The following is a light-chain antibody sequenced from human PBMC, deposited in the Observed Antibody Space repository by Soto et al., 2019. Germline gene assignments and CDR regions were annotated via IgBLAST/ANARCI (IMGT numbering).Light chain of an antibody. CDR3: SSYAGSNNPYV. Sequence: QSVLTQPPSTSGSPGQSVTISCTGTSSDVGGYNYVSWYQQHTGKVPKVMIYEVSKRPSGVPDRFSGSKSGNTASLTVSGLQAEDESDYYCSSYAGSNNPYVFGTGTKLTVL. J-gene: IGLJ1*01. CDR1: SSDVGGYNY. V-gene: IGLV2-8*01. CDR2: EVS.